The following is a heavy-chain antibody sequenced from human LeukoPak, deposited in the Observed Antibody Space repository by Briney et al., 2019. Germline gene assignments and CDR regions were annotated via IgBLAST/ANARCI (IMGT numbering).Heavy chain of an antibody. CDR1: GSNFNSYT. J-gene: IGHJ5*02. Sequence: GGSPRLSCAASGSNFNSYTMNWVRQAPGKGLEWVSSISSSGIYIYYADSVKGRFAISRDNTKNSLYLQMNSLRAEDTAVYYCATRRDDFWSGPFDPWGQGTLVTVSS. CDR2: ISSSGIYI. V-gene: IGHV3-21*01. CDR3: ATRRDDFWSGPFDP. D-gene: IGHD3-3*01.